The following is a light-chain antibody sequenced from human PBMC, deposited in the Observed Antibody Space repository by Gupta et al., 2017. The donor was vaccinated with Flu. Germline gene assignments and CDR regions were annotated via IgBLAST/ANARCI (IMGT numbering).Light chain of an antibody. CDR2: EVS. CDR1: SGDLGGSNY. V-gene: IGLV2-14*01. Sequence: QSALTQPASVSGSPGQSITISRTGTSGDLGGSNYVSWYQQHPGKAPQLLNFEVSNRPSGVSNRLSGFKACNTASPTILGLQAEEGTDYYGSPYTNTNTPVVFGGGTKLTVL. J-gene: IGLJ2*01. CDR3: SPYTNTNTPVV.